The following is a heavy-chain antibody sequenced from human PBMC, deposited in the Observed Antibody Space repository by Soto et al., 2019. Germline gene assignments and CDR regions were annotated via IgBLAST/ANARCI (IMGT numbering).Heavy chain of an antibody. V-gene: IGHV2-5*02. D-gene: IGHD3-3*01. CDR3: AHPLPPAPPSDFWSGENWFDP. CDR2: IYWDDDK. CDR1: GFSLSTSGVG. Sequence: SGPTLVNPTQTLTLTCTFSGFSLSTSGVGVGWIRQPPGKALEWLALIYWDDDKRYSPSLKSRLTITKDTSKNQVVLTMTNMDPVETATYYCAHPLPPAPPSDFWSGENWFDPWGQGTLVTVS. J-gene: IGHJ5*02.